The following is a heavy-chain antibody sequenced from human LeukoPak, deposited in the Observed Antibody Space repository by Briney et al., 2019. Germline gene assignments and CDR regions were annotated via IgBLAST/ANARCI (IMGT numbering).Heavy chain of an antibody. J-gene: IGHJ4*02. CDR2: INPNSGGT. V-gene: IGHV1-2*02. CDR1: GYTFTGYY. Sequence: ASVKVSCKASGYTFTGYYMHWVRQAPGQGLEWMGWINPNSGGTNYAQKFQGRVTMTRDTSISTAYMELSRLRSDDTAVYYCARDHNPTIHSGSYSLDCWGQGTLVTVSS. CDR3: ARDHNPTIHSGSYSLDC. D-gene: IGHD1-26*01.